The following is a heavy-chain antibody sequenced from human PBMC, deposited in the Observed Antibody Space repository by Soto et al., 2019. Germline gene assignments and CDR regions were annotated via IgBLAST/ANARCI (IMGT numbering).Heavy chain of an antibody. V-gene: IGHV3-23*01. CDR1: GFTFSSYA. CDR3: ARESSGWYPSYYYYYYGMDV. D-gene: IGHD6-19*01. CDR2: ISGSGGST. J-gene: IGHJ6*02. Sequence: EVQLLESGGGLVQPGGSLRLSCAASGFTFSSYAMSWVRQAPGKGLAWVSAISGSGGSTYYADSVKGRFTIARDNSKNTLYLQMNSLRAEDTAVYYCARESSGWYPSYYYYYYGMDVWGQGTTVTVSS.